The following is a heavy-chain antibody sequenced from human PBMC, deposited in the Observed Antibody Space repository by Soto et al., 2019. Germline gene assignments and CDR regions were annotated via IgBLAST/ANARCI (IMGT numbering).Heavy chain of an antibody. CDR2: INHSGST. D-gene: IGHD6-19*01. Sequence: SETLSLTCAVYGGSFSGYYWSWSRQPPGKGLEWIGEINHSGSTNYNPSLKSRVTISVDTSKNQFSLKLSSVTAADTAVYYCARGLSSGWYVFDYYYGMDVWGQGTMVTVSS. V-gene: IGHV4-34*01. J-gene: IGHJ6*02. CDR3: ARGLSSGWYVFDYYYGMDV. CDR1: GGSFSGYY.